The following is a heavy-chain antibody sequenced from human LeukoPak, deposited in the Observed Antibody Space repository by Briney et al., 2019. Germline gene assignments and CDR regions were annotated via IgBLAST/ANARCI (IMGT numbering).Heavy chain of an antibody. CDR1: GFTFSSYA. Sequence: GGSLRLSCAASGFTFSSYAMSWVRQAPGKGLEWVSSISSSSNYVYYEDSVKGRFTVSRDNAKNSLYLQMNSLRAEDTAVFYCARGGSGYDGLNWFDPWGQGTLVTVSS. V-gene: IGHV3-21*01. CDR3: ARGGSGYDGLNWFDP. J-gene: IGHJ5*02. D-gene: IGHD5-12*01. CDR2: ISSSSNYV.